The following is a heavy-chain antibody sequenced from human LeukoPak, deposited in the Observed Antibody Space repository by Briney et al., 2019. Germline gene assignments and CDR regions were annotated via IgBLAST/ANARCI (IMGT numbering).Heavy chain of an antibody. Sequence: SQTLSLTCTVSGGSISSGGYYWSWIRQHPGKGLEWIGYIYYSGSTYYNPSLKSRVTISVDTSKNQFSLKLSSVTAADTAVYYCARRKGYGASWTSGYYFDYWGQGTLVTVSS. CDR3: ARRKGYGASWTSGYYFDY. V-gene: IGHV4-31*03. CDR1: GGSISSGGYY. D-gene: IGHD4/OR15-4a*01. CDR2: IYYSGST. J-gene: IGHJ4*02.